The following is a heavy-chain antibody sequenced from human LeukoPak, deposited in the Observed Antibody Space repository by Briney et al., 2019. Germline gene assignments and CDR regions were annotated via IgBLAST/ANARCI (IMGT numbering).Heavy chain of an antibody. V-gene: IGHV3-33*01. CDR1: GFTFCSYG. CDR3: ARPLGHCSGGSCIYYFDY. CDR2: IWYDGSNQ. J-gene: IGHJ4*02. D-gene: IGHD2-15*01. Sequence: GGSLRLSCAASGFTFCSYGMHWVRQAPGKGLEWVAVIWYDGSNQHYTDSVKGRFTISRDNSTNTLYLQMSSLRAEDTAVYYCARPLGHCSGGSCIYYFDYWGQGTLVSVSS.